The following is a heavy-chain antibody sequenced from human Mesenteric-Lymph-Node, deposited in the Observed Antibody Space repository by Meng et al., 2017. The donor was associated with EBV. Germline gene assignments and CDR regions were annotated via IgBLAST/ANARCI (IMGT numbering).Heavy chain of an antibody. D-gene: IGHD4-17*01. J-gene: IGHJ4*02. CDR3: ARVVGDSTGFEY. CDR2: IYYSGST. CDR1: GGSISSGGYS. V-gene: IGHV4-30-4*01. Sequence: QVQLQESGPGLVKPSQSLSLTCAVSGGSISSGGYSWSWIRQPPGKGLEWIGYIYYSGSTYYNPSLKSRLTISLDTSKNQFSLKLSSVTAADTAVYYCARVVGDSTGFEYWGQGTLVTVSS.